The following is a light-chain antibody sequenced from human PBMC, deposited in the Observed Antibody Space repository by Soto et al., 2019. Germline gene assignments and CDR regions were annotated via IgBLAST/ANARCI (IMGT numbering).Light chain of an antibody. J-gene: IGLJ1*01. CDR3: SSYTSAGTLYV. V-gene: IGLV2-14*01. Sequence: QSVLTQPASVSGSPGQSITISCAGTNSDVGGYKYVSWYQQNPGKAPKLIIYEVSSRPSGVSNRFSGSKSGNTASLTISGLQAEDEADYYCSSYTSAGTLYVFGSGTKVPS. CDR1: NSDVGGYKY. CDR2: EVS.